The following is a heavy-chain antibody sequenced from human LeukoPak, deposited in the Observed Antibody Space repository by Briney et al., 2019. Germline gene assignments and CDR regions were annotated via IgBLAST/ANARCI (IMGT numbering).Heavy chain of an antibody. CDR3: ARSSKFYYYMDV. D-gene: IGHD3-10*01. CDR1: GFTFSSYW. V-gene: IGHV3-74*01. Sequence: GGSLRLSCAASGFTFSSYWMHWVRQAPGKGLVWVSRINSDGSSTSYADSVKGRFTISRDNAKNTLYLQMNSLRAEDTAVYYCARSSKFYYYMDVWGKGTTVAISS. J-gene: IGHJ6*03. CDR2: INSDGSST.